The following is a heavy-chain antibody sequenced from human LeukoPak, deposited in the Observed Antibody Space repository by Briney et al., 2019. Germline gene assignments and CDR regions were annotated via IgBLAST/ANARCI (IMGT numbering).Heavy chain of an antibody. CDR3: ARDLSGSYAPGY. D-gene: IGHD1-26*01. CDR2: ISSSGSTI. Sequence: PGGSLRLSCAASGFTCSSYEMNWVRQAPGKGLEWVSYISSSGSTIYYADSVKGRFTISRDNAKNSLYLQMDSLRAEDTAVYYCARDLSGSYAPGYWGQGTLVTVSS. J-gene: IGHJ4*02. V-gene: IGHV3-48*03. CDR1: GFTCSSYE.